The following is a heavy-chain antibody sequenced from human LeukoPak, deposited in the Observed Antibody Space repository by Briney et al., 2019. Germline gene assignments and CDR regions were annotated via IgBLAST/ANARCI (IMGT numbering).Heavy chain of an antibody. CDR1: GYAFTGYY. CDR2: INPNNGGT. CDR3: APTNAWLYYFDY. D-gene: IGHD2-2*01. Sequence: ASVKVSCKTSGYAFTGYYMHWVRQAPGHGLEWMGWINPNNGGTYYAQKFRGRVIMTRDTSISTAYMELTRLRSDDTAVYYCAPTNAWLYYFDYWGQGTLVTVSS. V-gene: IGHV1-2*02. J-gene: IGHJ4*02.